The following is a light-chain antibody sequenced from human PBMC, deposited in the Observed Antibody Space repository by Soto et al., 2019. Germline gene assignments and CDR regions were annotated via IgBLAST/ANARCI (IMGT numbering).Light chain of an antibody. CDR3: QLYGTSRA. CDR2: AAS. V-gene: IGKV3-20*01. CDR1: QSVSINY. J-gene: IGKJ1*01. Sequence: IVLTQSPGTLSLSPGERATLSFRASQSVSINYLAWYQQRPGQSPSLLIYAASSRAAGIPDRFSGSGSGTDFTLSTSRLEPEDFAVYYCQLYGTSRAFGQGTKV.